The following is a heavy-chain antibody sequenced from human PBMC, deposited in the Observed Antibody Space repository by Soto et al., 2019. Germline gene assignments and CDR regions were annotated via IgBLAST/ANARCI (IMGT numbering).Heavy chain of an antibody. CDR1: GGTFSSYA. CDR2: IIPIFGTA. J-gene: IGHJ4*02. CDR3: ARDASDSSGYYYVYYFDY. V-gene: IGHV1-69*13. D-gene: IGHD3-22*01. Sequence: GASVKVSCKASGGTFSSYAISWVRQAPGQGLEWMGGIIPIFGTANYAQKFQGRVTITADESTSTAYMELSSLRSEDTAVYYCARDASDSSGYYYVYYFDYWGQGTLVTV.